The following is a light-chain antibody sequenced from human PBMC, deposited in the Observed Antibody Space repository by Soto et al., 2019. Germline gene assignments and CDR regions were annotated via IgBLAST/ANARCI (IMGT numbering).Light chain of an antibody. V-gene: IGKV4-1*01. Sequence: DIVMTQSPDSLAVSLGERATINCKSSQSVLYSSNNKNYLAWYQQKPGQPPKLLIYWASTRESGVPDRFSGSGSGTDFTLTISSLQAEDVAVYYCQEYYSTPFTVGPGTKVYIK. CDR2: WAS. J-gene: IGKJ3*01. CDR1: QSVLYSSNNKNY. CDR3: QEYYSTPFT.